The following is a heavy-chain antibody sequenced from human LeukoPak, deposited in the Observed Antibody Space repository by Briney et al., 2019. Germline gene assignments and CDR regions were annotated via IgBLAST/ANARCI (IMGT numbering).Heavy chain of an antibody. Sequence: SVKVSCKASGGTFSSYTISWVRQAPGQGLEWMGRIIPILGIANYAQKFQGRVTITADKSTSTAYMELSSLRSEDTAVYYCARDWTPGRSGYFWAFDYWGQGSLVTVSS. D-gene: IGHD3-3*01. CDR2: IIPILGIA. CDR1: GGTFSSYT. V-gene: IGHV1-69*04. J-gene: IGHJ4*02. CDR3: ARDWTPGRSGYFWAFDY.